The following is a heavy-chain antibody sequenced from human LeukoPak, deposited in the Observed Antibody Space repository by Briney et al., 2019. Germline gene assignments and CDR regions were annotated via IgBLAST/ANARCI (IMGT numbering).Heavy chain of an antibody. CDR1: GYTFTGYY. CDR3: ARVCPYSSGCYGGFDY. V-gene: IGHV1-2*02. CDR2: INPNSGGT. Sequence: ASVKVSCKASGYTFTGYYMHWVRQAPGQGLEWMGWINPNSGGTNYAQKFQGRVTMTRDTSISTAYMELSRLRSDDTAVYYCARVCPYSSGCYGGFDYWGQGTLVTVSS. D-gene: IGHD6-19*01. J-gene: IGHJ4*02.